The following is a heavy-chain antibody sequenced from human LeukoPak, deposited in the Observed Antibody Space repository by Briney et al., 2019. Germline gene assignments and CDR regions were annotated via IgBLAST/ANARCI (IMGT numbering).Heavy chain of an antibody. CDR1: GFTFNNYA. V-gene: IGHV3-23*01. Sequence: GGSLRLSCAASGFTFNNYAMNWVSQAPGKGLEWVSVISGDGGTISYAASVRGRFTISRDNAKNTLFLQMSSLRAGDTALYYCAKELYGNPSGYWGQGTRVTVSS. J-gene: IGHJ4*02. D-gene: IGHD2-8*01. CDR2: ISGDGGTI. CDR3: AKELYGNPSGY.